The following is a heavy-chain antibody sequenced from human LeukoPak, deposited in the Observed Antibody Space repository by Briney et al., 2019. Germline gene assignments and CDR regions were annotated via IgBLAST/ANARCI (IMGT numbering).Heavy chain of an antibody. J-gene: IGHJ4*02. CDR2: ISYSGTT. CDR3: ATYDCNTRKFDH. V-gene: IGHV4-31*03. Sequence: SETLSLTCTVSGGSIRSGDLFWSWVRQHPGKGREWIGYISYSGTTYYNPSLKSRPAISLETSTSQFSLILSSVTAADTAVYYCATYDCNTRKFDHWGQGTLVTVSS. CDR1: GGSIRSGDLF. D-gene: IGHD2/OR15-2a*01.